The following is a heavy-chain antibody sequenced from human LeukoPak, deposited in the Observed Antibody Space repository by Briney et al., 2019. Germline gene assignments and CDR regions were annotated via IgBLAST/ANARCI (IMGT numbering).Heavy chain of an antibody. CDR2: IKQDGSEK. CDR3: ACTRYCSSTSCYSWNY. V-gene: IGHV3-7*01. Sequence: PGGSLRLSCAASGFTFSRYWMSWVRQAPGKGLEWVANIKQDGSEKYYVDSVKGRFTISRDNAKNSLYLQMNSLRAEDTAVYYCACTRYCSSTSCYSWNYWGQGTLVTVSS. CDR1: GFTFSRYW. J-gene: IGHJ4*02. D-gene: IGHD2-2*01.